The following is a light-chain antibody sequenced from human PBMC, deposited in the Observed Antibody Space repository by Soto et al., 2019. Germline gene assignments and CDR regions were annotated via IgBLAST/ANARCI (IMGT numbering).Light chain of an antibody. CDR1: QDISHF. CDR3: QQHENPPIT. Sequence: DIQMTQSPSSLSASVGDRVTISCQASQDISHFLSWYLQRPGKAPKLLIFDASSLVTGVPSRFSGSGSGTDFTFTISSLQPEDIGTYYCQQHENPPITFGQGTRLQIK. J-gene: IGKJ5*01. V-gene: IGKV1-33*01. CDR2: DAS.